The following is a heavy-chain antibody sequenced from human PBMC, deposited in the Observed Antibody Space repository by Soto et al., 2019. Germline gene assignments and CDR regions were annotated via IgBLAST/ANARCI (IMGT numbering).Heavy chain of an antibody. D-gene: IGHD6-13*01. CDR1: GFTFSSYA. V-gene: IGHV3-23*01. CDR3: AKDRGRTWYEDY. Sequence: EVQLLESGGGLVQPGVSLRLSCAASGFTFSSYAMTWVRQAPGKGLEWVSAISGSGNTSYYADSVKGRFTISRDSSKKMLYLQMNSLRTEDTAVYYCAKDRGRTWYEDYWGQGTLVTVSS. CDR2: ISGSGNTS. J-gene: IGHJ4*02.